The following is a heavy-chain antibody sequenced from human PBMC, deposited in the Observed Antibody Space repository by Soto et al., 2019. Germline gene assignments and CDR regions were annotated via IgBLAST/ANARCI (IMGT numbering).Heavy chain of an antibody. Sequence: SVKVSFKASGVTFSSYALSWLRQAPGQGLEWMGGIIPIFTITNYTQKFQGRLTITADTSTSTGYMELNSLTSDDTAVYYCARGGDGRPLDYWGQGTLVTVSS. CDR1: GVTFSSYA. CDR2: IIPIFTIT. V-gene: IGHV1-69*10. D-gene: IGHD1-26*01. J-gene: IGHJ4*02. CDR3: ARGGDGRPLDY.